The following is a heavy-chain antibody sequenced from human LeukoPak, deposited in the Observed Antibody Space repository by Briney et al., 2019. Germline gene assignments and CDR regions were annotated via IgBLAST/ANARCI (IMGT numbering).Heavy chain of an antibody. CDR3: ARVKYGGPLSA. D-gene: IGHD4-23*01. CDR2: INPNSGGT. CDR1: GYTFTGYY. Sequence: VASVKVSCKASGYTFTGYYMHWVRQARGQGLEWMGWINPNSGGTNYAQKFQGRVTMTRDTSISTAYMELSRLRSDDTAVYYCARVKYGGPLSAWGQGTLVTVSS. J-gene: IGHJ4*02. V-gene: IGHV1-2*02.